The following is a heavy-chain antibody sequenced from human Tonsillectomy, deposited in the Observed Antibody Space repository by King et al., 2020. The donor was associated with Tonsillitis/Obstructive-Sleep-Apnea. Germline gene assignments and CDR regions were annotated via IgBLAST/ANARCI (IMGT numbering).Heavy chain of an antibody. D-gene: IGHD6-13*01. CDR3: AREGEQQLGNYGMDV. Sequence: QLQESGPGLVKPSETLSLTCPVSGGSISSYYWSWIRQPPGKGLEWIGYIYYSGSTNYNPSLKSRVTISVDTSKNQFSLKLSSVTAADTAVYYCAREGEQQLGNYGMDVWGQGTTVTVSS. V-gene: IGHV4-59*01. CDR1: GGSISSYY. J-gene: IGHJ6*02. CDR2: IYYSGST.